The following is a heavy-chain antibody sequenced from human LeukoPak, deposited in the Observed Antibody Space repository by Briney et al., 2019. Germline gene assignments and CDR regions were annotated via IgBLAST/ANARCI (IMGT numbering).Heavy chain of an antibody. CDR3: ASGRSYFFYY. V-gene: IGHV4-38-2*02. J-gene: IGHJ4*02. CDR2: IYHSGST. D-gene: IGHD1-26*01. CDR1: GYSISSGYY. Sequence: SETLSLTCTVSGYSISSGYYWGWIRQPPGKGLEWIGSIYHSGSTYYNPSLKSRVTISVDTSKNQFSLKLSSVTAADTAVYYCASGRSYFFYYWGQGTLVTVSS.